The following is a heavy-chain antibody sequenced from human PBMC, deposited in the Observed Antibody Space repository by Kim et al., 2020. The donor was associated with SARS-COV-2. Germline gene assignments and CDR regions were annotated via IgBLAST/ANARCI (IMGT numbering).Heavy chain of an antibody. V-gene: IGHV3-64*01. CDR2: ISSNGGST. Sequence: GGSLRLSCAASGFTFSSYAMHWVRQAPGKGLEYVSAISSNGGSTYYANSVKGRFTISRDNSKNTLYLQMGSLRAEDMAVYYCARAGIAVAGNYYYYGMDVWGQGTTVTVSS. D-gene: IGHD6-19*01. CDR3: ARAGIAVAGNYYYYGMDV. J-gene: IGHJ6*02. CDR1: GFTFSSYA.